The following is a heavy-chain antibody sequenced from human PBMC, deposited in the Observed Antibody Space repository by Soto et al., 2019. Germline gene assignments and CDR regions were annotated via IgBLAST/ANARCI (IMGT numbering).Heavy chain of an antibody. J-gene: IGHJ4*02. Sequence: EVQLVESGGGLVKPGGSLRLSCAASGFTFSSYTMNWVRQAPGKGLEWVSSISGDSNFIYYADSLEGRFTISRDNTKNSLYLQMNSLRAEDTAVYYCARDLKLPRPYYYDSSVYYRDYWGQGTLVTVSS. CDR1: GFTFSSYT. V-gene: IGHV3-21*01. CDR2: ISGDSNFI. CDR3: ARDLKLPRPYYYDSSVYYRDY. D-gene: IGHD3-22*01.